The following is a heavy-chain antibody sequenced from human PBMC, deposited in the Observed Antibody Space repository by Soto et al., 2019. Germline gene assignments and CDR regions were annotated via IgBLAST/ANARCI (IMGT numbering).Heavy chain of an antibody. Sequence: SETLSLTCTVSGGSISSGDYYWSWIRQPPGKGLERIGYIYYSGNTYYNPSFKSRVTMSVDTSKNQFSLRLSSVTAADTAVYYCARQRYYETKGYFDYWGQGTLVTV. CDR1: GGSISSGDYY. V-gene: IGHV4-30-4*01. D-gene: IGHD3-22*01. CDR2: IYYSGNT. CDR3: ARQRYYETKGYFDY. J-gene: IGHJ4*02.